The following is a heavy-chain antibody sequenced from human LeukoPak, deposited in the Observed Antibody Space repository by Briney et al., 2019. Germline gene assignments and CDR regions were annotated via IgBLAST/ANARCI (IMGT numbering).Heavy chain of an antibody. CDR2: MYHTGSS. Sequence: SETLSLTCTVSGGSVDTIDYYWSWIRQPPGKGLEWIGYMYHTGSSIYSPSLKSRLTISVDTSKNQFTLNLSSMTAADTAVYYCAGDQGGSAHRHAFDIWGQGTLVTVSS. D-gene: IGHD1-26*01. CDR3: AGDQGGSAHRHAFDI. J-gene: IGHJ3*02. V-gene: IGHV4-61*08. CDR1: GGSVDTIDYY.